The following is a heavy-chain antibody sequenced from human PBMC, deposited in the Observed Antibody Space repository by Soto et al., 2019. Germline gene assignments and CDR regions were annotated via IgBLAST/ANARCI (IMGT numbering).Heavy chain of an antibody. CDR1: GYSLIGYY. V-gene: IGHV1-2*02. CDR3: ARDPFPYSGSYSSSYYYYGMDV. J-gene: IGHJ6*02. D-gene: IGHD1-26*01. CDR2: MNPRSGDT. Sequence: ASVKVSCKASGYSLIGYYMHWVRQAPGQGLEWMGWMNPRSGDTNYAQKFQGRVTMTRDASFTTAYMELRRLRSDDTAVYYCARDPFPYSGSYSSSYYYYGMDVWGQGTTVTVSS.